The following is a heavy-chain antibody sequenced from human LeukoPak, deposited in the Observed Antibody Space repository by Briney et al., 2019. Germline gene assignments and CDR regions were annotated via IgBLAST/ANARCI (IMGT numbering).Heavy chain of an antibody. V-gene: IGHV3-21*04. D-gene: IGHD6-13*01. CDR3: AKYRISWHVPELDY. Sequence: GGSLRLSCAASGFTFSSYSMNWVRQAPGKGLEWVSSISSSSSYIYYADSVKGRFTISRDNAKHSLYLQVNSLRAEDTAVYYCAKYRISWHVPELDYWGQGTLVTVSS. J-gene: IGHJ4*02. CDR1: GFTFSSYS. CDR2: ISSSSSYI.